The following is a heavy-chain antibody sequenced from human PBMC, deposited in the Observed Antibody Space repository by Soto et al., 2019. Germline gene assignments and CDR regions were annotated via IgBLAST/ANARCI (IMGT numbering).Heavy chain of an antibody. J-gene: IGHJ4*02. CDR3: ARDISYYHDDSGYSNFDY. CDR1: GYTFNGYG. V-gene: IGHV1-18*01. Sequence: QVQLVQSGAEVKRPGASVKVSCRVAGYTFNGYGISWMRQAPGQGLEWMGWVSGNNGDTKYVEKYQGRVTMTIDTSTSTAYMELRSLRSDDTAVYYCARDISYYHDDSGYSNFDYWGQGTLVTVSP. D-gene: IGHD3-22*01. CDR2: VSGNNGDT.